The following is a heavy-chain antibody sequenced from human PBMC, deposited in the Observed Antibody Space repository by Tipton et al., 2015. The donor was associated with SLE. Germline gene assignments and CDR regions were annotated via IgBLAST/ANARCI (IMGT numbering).Heavy chain of an antibody. CDR1: GVSINSHY. J-gene: IGHJ4*02. D-gene: IGHD2/OR15-2a*01. V-gene: IGHV4-59*11. CDR2: IYYTGST. CDR3: AGGTTYITDL. Sequence: TLSLTCTVSGVSINSHYWSWIRQPPGKGLEWIGYIYYTGSTNYNPSLKSRVTISLDTSKKQFSLNLRFVTAADTAVYYCAGGTTYITDLWGQGTLLTVSS.